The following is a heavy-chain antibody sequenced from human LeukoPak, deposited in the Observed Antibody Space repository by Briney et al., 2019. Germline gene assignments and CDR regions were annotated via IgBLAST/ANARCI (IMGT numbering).Heavy chain of an antibody. V-gene: IGHV1-8*01. CDR2: MNPNSGNT. CDR3: ARVRRWVDSSGWYYYYYGMDV. J-gene: IGHJ6*02. D-gene: IGHD6-19*01. Sequence: ASVKVSSKASGYTFTSYDINWVRQATGQGLEWMGWMNPNSGNTGYAQKFQGRVTMTRNTSISTAYMELSSLRSEDTAVYYCARVRRWVDSSGWYYYYYGMDVWGQGTTVTVSS. CDR1: GYTFTSYD.